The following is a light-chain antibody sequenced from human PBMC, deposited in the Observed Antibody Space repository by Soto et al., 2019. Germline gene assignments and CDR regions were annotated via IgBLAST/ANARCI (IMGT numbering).Light chain of an antibody. V-gene: IGKV3-15*01. CDR2: GAS. CDR3: QQYNTWPPWT. Sequence: EIVMAQSPATLSVSPGEGATLSCRASQSVGTTLAWYQQKPGQAPRILIYGASTRATGIPARFSGSGSGTEFTLTISSLQSEDFAVYYCQQYNTWPPWTFGQWTKVEIK. CDR1: QSVGTT. J-gene: IGKJ1*01.